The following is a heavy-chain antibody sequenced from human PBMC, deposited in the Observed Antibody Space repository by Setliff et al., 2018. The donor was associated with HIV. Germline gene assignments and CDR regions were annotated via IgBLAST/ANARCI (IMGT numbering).Heavy chain of an antibody. CDR2: MSYSGIT. Sequence: PSETLSLTCTVSGGSISSGGYYWTWIRQHPEKGLEFLAYMSYSGITYYNPSLKSRLTISIDTSKSHFSLKLSSMTAADTAVYYCATTPDSSGYFPEGFFDYWGQGILSPSPQ. V-gene: IGHV4-31*02. D-gene: IGHD3-22*01. J-gene: IGHJ4*02. CDR1: GGSISSGGYY. CDR3: ATTPDSSGYFPEGFFDY.